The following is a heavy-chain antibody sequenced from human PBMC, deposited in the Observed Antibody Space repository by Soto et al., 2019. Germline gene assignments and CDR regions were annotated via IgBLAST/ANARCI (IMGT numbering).Heavy chain of an antibody. D-gene: IGHD6-19*01. Sequence: EVQLLESGGGLVQPGGSLRLSCAASGFTFSTYAMNWVRQAPGKGLEWVSGISGSGDSTYYADSVKGRFTVSRDNSKNTLYLQMNSLRAEHTAVFYCAKERSRGWSFDYWGQGTLVTVSS. V-gene: IGHV3-23*01. CDR1: GFTFSTYA. CDR2: ISGSGDST. CDR3: AKERSRGWSFDY. J-gene: IGHJ4*02.